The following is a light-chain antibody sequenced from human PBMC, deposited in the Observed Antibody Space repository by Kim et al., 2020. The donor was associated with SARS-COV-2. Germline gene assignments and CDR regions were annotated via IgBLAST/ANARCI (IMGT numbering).Light chain of an antibody. V-gene: IGKV1-39*01. CDR1: QSISSY. CDR2: AAS. J-gene: IGKJ4*02. Sequence: ASVGDRVTITCRASQSISSYVNWYQQKPGKAPKLLIYAASSLQSGVPSRFSGSGSGTDFTLTISSLQPEDFAIYYCQQTYNTPRTFGGGTKVDIK. CDR3: QQTYNTPRT.